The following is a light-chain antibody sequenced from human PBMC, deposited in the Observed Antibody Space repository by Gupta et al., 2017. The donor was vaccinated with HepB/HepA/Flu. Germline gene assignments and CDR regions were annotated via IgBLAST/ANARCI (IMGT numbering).Light chain of an antibody. CDR1: QSVFYSSDNKNY. V-gene: IGKV4-1*01. CDR2: WAS. J-gene: IGKJ1*01. CDR3: QQEDDLPRT. Sequence: DIVMTQSPDSLAVSLGERATINCKSSQSVFYSSDNKNYLAWYQQKPGQPPKLLISWASAREYGVPDRFSGSGSGTDFTLTISSLQTEDVAVYYCQQEDDLPRTFGRGTKVEIK.